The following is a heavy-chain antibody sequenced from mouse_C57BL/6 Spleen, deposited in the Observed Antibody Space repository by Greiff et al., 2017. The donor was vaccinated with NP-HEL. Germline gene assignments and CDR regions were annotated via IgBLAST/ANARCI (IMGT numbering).Heavy chain of an antibody. CDR1: GFNIKDYY. CDR3: ARSGYDYEKGY. J-gene: IGHJ2*01. V-gene: IGHV14-2*01. Sequence: VQLKESGAELVKPGASVKLSCTASGFNIKDYYMHWVKQRTEQGLEWIGRIDPEDGETKYAPNFQGKATITADTSSNTAYLQLSSLTSEDTAVYYCARSGYDYEKGYWGQGTTLTVSS. D-gene: IGHD2-4*01. CDR2: IDPEDGET.